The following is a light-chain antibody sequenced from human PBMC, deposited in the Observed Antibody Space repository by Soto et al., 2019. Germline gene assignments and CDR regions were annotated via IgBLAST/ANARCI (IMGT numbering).Light chain of an antibody. CDR1: SGHSSYA. CDR3: QTWGTGIEV. Sequence: QLVLTQSRSASASLGASVKLTCTLSSGHSSYAIAWHQQQPEKGPRYLMKLNSDGSHSKGDGIPDRFSGSSSGAERYLTISSLQSEDEADYYCQTWGTGIEVFGGGTKVTVL. V-gene: IGLV4-69*01. CDR2: LNSDGSH. J-gene: IGLJ2*01.